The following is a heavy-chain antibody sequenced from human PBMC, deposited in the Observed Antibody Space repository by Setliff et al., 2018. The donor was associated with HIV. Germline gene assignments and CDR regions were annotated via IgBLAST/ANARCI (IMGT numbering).Heavy chain of an antibody. D-gene: IGHD1-26*01. J-gene: IGHJ3*01. CDR2: ITAGGTT. CDR1: GFTFSSYA. CDR3: ARDSSGTYTQDDDALDL. Sequence: GGSLRLSCAASGFTFSSYAMSWVRQAPGKGLEWVSIITAGGTTYYADSVKGRFTISRDNSKSTLYLQMNSLRAEDTAVYYCARDSSGTYTQDDDALDLWGQGTMVTVSS. V-gene: IGHV3-23*01.